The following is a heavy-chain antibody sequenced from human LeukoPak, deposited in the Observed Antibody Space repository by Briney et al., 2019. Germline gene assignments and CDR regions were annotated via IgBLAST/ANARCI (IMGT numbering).Heavy chain of an antibody. D-gene: IGHD3-3*01. Sequence: AETLSLMCSVGGGSMRSSRYYGGWIRQPPGKGLEGIGSIYYSGTTFYNPSLKSRPTISVDTTKRQFPLKLRSVTAADTALYYCARHIPSTTFGVAVLPYYRMDVWGQGTTVTVSS. V-gene: IGHV4-39*01. J-gene: IGHJ6*02. CDR2: IYYSGTT. CDR1: GGSMRSSRYY. CDR3: ARHIPSTTFGVAVLPYYRMDV.